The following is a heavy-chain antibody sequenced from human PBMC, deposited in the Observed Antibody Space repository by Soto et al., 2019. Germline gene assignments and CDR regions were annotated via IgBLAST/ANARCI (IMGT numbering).Heavy chain of an antibody. D-gene: IGHD3-9*01. Sequence: ESLKISCKGSGYSFTSYWIGWVRQMPGKGLEWMGIIYPGDSDTRYSPSFQGQVTISADKSISTAYLQWSSLKASDTAMYYCARHQDILTGYYKAPFDYWGQGTLVNVSS. J-gene: IGHJ4*02. CDR2: IYPGDSDT. V-gene: IGHV5-51*01. CDR3: ARHQDILTGYYKAPFDY. CDR1: GYSFTSYW.